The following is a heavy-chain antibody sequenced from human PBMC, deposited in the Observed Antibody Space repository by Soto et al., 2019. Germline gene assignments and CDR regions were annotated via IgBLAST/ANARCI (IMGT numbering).Heavy chain of an antibody. J-gene: IGHJ6*02. D-gene: IGHD2-15*01. CDR2: ISSSSSYI. V-gene: IGHV3-21*01. CDR3: ARAEGYCSGGSCPHYYYYGMDV. CDR1: GFTFSSYS. Sequence: EVQLVESGGGLVKPGGSLRLSCAASGFTFSSYSMNWVRQAPGKGLEWVSSISSSSSYIYYADSVKGRFTISRDNAKNSLYLQMNGLRAEDTAVYYCARAEGYCSGGSCPHYYYYGMDVWGQGTTVTVSS.